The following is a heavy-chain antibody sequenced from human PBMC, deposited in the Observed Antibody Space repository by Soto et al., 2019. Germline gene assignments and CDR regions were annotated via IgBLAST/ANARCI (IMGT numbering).Heavy chain of an antibody. J-gene: IGHJ6*02. CDR3: AREPGELDVNYYGMAV. CDR2: IYYSGST. V-gene: IGHV4-59*01. Sequence: SETLSLTCTVSGGSISSYYWSWIRQPPGKGLEWIGYIYYSGSTNYNPSLKSRVTISVDTSKNQFSLKLSSVTAADTAVYYCAREPGELDVNYYGMAVWGQGTTVTVSS. CDR1: GGSISSYY. D-gene: IGHD3-10*01.